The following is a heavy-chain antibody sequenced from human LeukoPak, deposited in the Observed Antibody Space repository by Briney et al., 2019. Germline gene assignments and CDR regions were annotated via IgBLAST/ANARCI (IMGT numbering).Heavy chain of an antibody. D-gene: IGHD7-27*01. CDR3: ARGPLIGEHYHYYMDV. J-gene: IGHJ6*03. CDR1: GYSFSTFA. Sequence: GAAVKVSCKASGYSFSTFAINWVRQAPGRGLEWMGWMNPNTGKTGYAQRFQGRVTITGNTSISTVDMELSSLTSDDTAVYYCARGPLIGEHYHYYMDVWGKGTTVTVS. V-gene: IGHV1-8*03. CDR2: MNPNTGKT.